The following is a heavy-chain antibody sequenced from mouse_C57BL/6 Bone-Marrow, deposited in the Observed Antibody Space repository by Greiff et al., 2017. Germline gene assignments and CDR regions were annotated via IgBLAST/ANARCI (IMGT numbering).Heavy chain of an antibody. CDR3: ARDLLYVFDY. Sequence: QVQLQQPGAELVTPGASVKMSCKASGYTFTSYWITWVKQRPGHGLEWIGDIYPGSGSTNYNEKFKSKATLTVDTSSSTAYMQLSSLTSEDSAVLDCARDLLYVFDYRGQGTTLTVSS. D-gene: IGHD2-12*01. V-gene: IGHV1-55*01. J-gene: IGHJ2*01. CDR1: GYTFTSYW. CDR2: IYPGSGST.